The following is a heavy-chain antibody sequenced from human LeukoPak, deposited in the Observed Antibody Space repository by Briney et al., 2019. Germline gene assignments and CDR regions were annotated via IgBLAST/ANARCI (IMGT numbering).Heavy chain of an antibody. Sequence: GGSLRLSCAASGFAFTNYAMSWVRQAPGKGLEWVSDISGSGDFTYYADSVKGRFTISRDKSKNTLYLQMNSLRAEDTAVYYCAKDGARDGYNYPDYWGQGTLVTVSS. J-gene: IGHJ4*02. V-gene: IGHV3-23*01. CDR2: ISGSGDFT. CDR1: GFAFTNYA. CDR3: AKDGARDGYNYPDY. D-gene: IGHD5-24*01.